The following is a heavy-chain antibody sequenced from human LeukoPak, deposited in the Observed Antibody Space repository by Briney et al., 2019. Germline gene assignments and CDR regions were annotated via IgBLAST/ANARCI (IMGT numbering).Heavy chain of an antibody. CDR1: GFTFSNYA. J-gene: IGHJ4*02. Sequence: PGRSLRLSCAASGFTFSNYAMNWVRQAPGKGLEWVSTISGSGATTYYADSVKGRFTISRDNSKNTLYLLMNSLRAEDTAVYYCAKATYSSSWNLYFDYWGQGTLVTVSS. CDR3: AKATYSSSWNLYFDY. D-gene: IGHD6-13*01. CDR2: ISGSGATT. V-gene: IGHV3-23*01.